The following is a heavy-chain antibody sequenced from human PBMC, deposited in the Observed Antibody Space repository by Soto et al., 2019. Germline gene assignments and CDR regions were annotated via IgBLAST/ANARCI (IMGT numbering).Heavy chain of an antibody. CDR2: INAGNGNT. D-gene: IGHD1-26*01. CDR3: ARKSGTYSAFDI. V-gene: IGHV1-3*01. Sequence: ASVKVSCKASGYTFTTYAMHWVRQAPGQRLEWMGWINAGNGNTKYSQKFQGRVTITRDTSASTAYMEVSSLRSEGTALYYCARKSGTYSAFDIWGQGTMVTVSS. CDR1: GYTFTTYA. J-gene: IGHJ3*02.